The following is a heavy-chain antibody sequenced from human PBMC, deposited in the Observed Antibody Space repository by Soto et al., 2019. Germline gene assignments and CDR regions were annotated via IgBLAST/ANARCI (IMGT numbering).Heavy chain of an antibody. CDR2: ISNGGGER. D-gene: IGHD3-9*01. Sequence: PGGSLRLSCAASGFTFSSYAIHWVRQAPGKGLEWVAVISNGGGERYYADSVKGRFTVSRDNSKNTLFLQMSSLRGEDTAVYYCARDRLFESNTYYFNYGMDIWGQGTTVTVSS. CDR1: GFTFSSYA. CDR3: ARDRLFESNTYYFNYGMDI. V-gene: IGHV3-30-3*01. J-gene: IGHJ6*02.